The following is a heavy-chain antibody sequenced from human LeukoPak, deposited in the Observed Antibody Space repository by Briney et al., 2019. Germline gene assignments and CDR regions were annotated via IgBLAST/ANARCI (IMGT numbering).Heavy chain of an antibody. CDR3: ARGGQWLDLDY. CDR2: INHSGST. V-gene: IGHV4-34*01. J-gene: IGHJ4*02. CDR1: GGSFSGYY. D-gene: IGHD6-19*01. Sequence: SETLSLTCAVYGGSFSGYYWSWIRQPPGKGLEWIGEINHSGSTNYNPSLKSRVTISVDTSKNQFSLKLSSVTAADTAVYYCARGGQWLDLDYWGQGTLVTVSS.